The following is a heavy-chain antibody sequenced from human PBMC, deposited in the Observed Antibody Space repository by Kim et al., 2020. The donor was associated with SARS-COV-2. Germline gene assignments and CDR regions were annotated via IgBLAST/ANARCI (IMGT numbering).Heavy chain of an antibody. D-gene: IGHD6-13*01. CDR3: AIESGLYYSSRGWVDY. V-gene: IGHV3-30-3*01. Sequence: GGSLRLSCAASGFTFSSYAMHWVRQAPGKGLEWVAVISYDGSNKYYADSVKGRFTISRDNSKNTLYLQMNSLRAEDTAVYYCAIESGLYYSSRGWVDYWGQGTLVTVSS. CDR2: ISYDGSNK. CDR1: GFTFSSYA. J-gene: IGHJ4*02.